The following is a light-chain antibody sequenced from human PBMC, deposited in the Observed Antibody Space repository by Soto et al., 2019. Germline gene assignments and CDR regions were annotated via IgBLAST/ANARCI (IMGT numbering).Light chain of an antibody. Sequence: DIQMTQSPSTLSASVGDRVTITCRARQSISNWLAWYQQRPGKAPKLLIYKASNLETGVPSRFSGSGSGTEFTLIISSLQPDDFATYYCQQYNSYSWTFGQGTKVEIK. CDR3: QQYNSYSWT. CDR2: KAS. J-gene: IGKJ1*01. CDR1: QSISNW. V-gene: IGKV1-5*03.